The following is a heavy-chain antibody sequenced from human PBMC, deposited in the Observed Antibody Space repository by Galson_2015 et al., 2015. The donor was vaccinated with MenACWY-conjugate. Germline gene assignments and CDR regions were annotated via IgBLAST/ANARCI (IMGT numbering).Heavy chain of an antibody. CDR1: RGTLRRFA. Sequence: SVKVSCKAPRGTLRRFAISWVRQAPGQGLEWMGGVIPVFETTTYAPKFQGRVSITADESTSMAYMEMRSLRADDTAMYYCVRGSLSIVTTVHPYYMDVWGTGTTVTGSS. V-gene: IGHV1-69*13. CDR3: VRGSLSIVTTVHPYYMDV. CDR2: VIPVFETT. J-gene: IGHJ6*03. D-gene: IGHD4-11*01.